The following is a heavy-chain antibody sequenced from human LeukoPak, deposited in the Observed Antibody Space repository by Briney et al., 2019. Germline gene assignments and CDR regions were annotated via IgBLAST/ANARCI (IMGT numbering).Heavy chain of an antibody. CDR2: ISAHNGNT. CDR3: ARDRYCSGGSCYNDHYYYYYGMDV. V-gene: IGHV1-18*01. J-gene: IGHJ6*02. D-gene: IGHD2-15*01. CDR1: GYTFTSYG. Sequence: ASVKVSCKASGYTFTSYGISWVRQAPGQGLEWMGWISAHNGNTNYAQKLQGRVTMTTDTSTSTAYMELRSLRSDDTAVYYCARDRYCSGGSCYNDHYYYYYGMDVWGQGTTVTVSS.